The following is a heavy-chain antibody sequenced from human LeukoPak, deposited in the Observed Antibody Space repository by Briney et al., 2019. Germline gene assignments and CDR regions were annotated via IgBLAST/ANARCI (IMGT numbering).Heavy chain of an antibody. J-gene: IGHJ4*02. V-gene: IGHV3-7*03. CDR1: GFPFRDYW. CDR3: ARRYFDS. Sequence: GSLELSCAASGFPFRDYWMQWVRQAPGKGLEWVANIKEDGSNKYYVDSVKGRFTISRDNAKNSLYLQMNSLGAEDTAVYYCARRYFDSWGQGTLVTVSS. CDR2: IKEDGSNK.